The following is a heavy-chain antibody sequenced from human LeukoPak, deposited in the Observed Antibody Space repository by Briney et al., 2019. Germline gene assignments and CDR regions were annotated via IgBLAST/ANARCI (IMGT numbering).Heavy chain of an antibody. J-gene: IGHJ4*02. CDR1: GFTFRSYG. Sequence: GGSLRLSCAASGFTFRSYGMSWVRQAPGKGLEWVSAISGSGGSTYYADSVRGRFTISRDNSKNTLHLQMNSLRAEDTAVYHCAKDPSNDFWSGYYEAYFDYWGQGTLVTVSS. D-gene: IGHD3-3*01. CDR3: AKDPSNDFWSGYYEAYFDY. CDR2: ISGSGGST. V-gene: IGHV3-23*01.